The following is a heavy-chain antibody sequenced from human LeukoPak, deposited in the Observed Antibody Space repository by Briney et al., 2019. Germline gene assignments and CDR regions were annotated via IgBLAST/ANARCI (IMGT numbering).Heavy chain of an antibody. D-gene: IGHD3-22*01. CDR3: AKATMIVVVITRTFFDY. CDR1: GFTFSQYA. Sequence: GGSLRLSCAASGFTFSQYAIHWVRQAPGKGLEWVAVISYDGNHKYYADSVKGRFTISRDNSKNTLYLQMNSLRAEDTAVYYCAKATMIVVVITRTFFDYWGQGTLVTVSS. CDR2: ISYDGNHK. J-gene: IGHJ4*02. V-gene: IGHV3-30-3*01.